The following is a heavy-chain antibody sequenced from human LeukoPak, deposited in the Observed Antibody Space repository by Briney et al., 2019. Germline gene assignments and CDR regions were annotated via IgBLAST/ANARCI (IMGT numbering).Heavy chain of an antibody. Sequence: PSETLSLTCTVSGGSISSGSYYWSWIRQPAGKGLEWIGRIYTSGSTNYNPSLKSRVTISVDTSKNQFSLKLSSVTAADTAVYYCARVSRAAAGTPFDYWGQGTLVTVSS. D-gene: IGHD6-13*01. CDR2: IYTSGST. CDR1: GGSISSGSYY. V-gene: IGHV4-61*02. CDR3: ARVSRAAAGTPFDY. J-gene: IGHJ4*02.